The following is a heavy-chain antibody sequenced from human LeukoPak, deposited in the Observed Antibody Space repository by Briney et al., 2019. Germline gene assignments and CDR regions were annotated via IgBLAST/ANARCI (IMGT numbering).Heavy chain of an antibody. Sequence: SETLSLTCAFYGGSFTGYSWSWIRQSPGKGLEWIGVVNHGGSTNYNPSLKSRVTISIDTSMNQFSLNLTSVSAADTAVYYCARSRSNYGPWGPGTLVTVSS. CDR2: VNHGGST. CDR1: GGSFTGYS. V-gene: IGHV4-34*01. J-gene: IGHJ5*02. CDR3: ARSRSNYGP. D-gene: IGHD4-17*01.